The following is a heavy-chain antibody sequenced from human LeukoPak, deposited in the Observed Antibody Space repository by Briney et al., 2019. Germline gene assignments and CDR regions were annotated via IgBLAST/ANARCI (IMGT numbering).Heavy chain of an antibody. CDR3: ARRLAAAGPDYYYYYYYMDV. D-gene: IGHD6-13*01. V-gene: IGHV4-34*01. Sequence: SETLSLTCGVYVGSFSGSYWSWIRQPPGKGLEWIGEINYSGSTNYNPSLKSRVTISVDTSKNQFSLKLSSVTAADTAVYYCARRLAAAGPDYYYYYYYMDVWGKGTTVTVSS. J-gene: IGHJ6*03. CDR2: INYSGST. CDR1: VGSFSGSY.